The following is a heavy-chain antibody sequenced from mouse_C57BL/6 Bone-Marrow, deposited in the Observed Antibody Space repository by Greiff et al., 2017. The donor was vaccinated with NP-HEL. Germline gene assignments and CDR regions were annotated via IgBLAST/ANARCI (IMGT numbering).Heavy chain of an antibody. Sequence: QVHVKQSDAELVKPGASVKISCKVSGYTFTDHTIHWMKQRPEQGLEWIGYIYPRDGSTKYNEKFKGKATLTADKSSSTAYMQLNSLTYEDSAVYSCERKGVLGRDFEGWGTGTTVTVSS. CDR3: ERKGVLGRDFEG. CDR2: IYPRDGST. J-gene: IGHJ1*03. V-gene: IGHV1-78*01. D-gene: IGHD4-1*01. CDR1: GYTFTDHT.